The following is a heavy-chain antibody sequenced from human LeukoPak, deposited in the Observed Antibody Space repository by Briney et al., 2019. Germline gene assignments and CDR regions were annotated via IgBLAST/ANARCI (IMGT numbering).Heavy chain of an antibody. CDR3: ARERWEQRGGYLNWFDP. J-gene: IGHJ5*02. V-gene: IGHV3-23*01. CDR2: ISGSGGST. CDR1: GFTFSSYA. D-gene: IGHD1-26*01. Sequence: GGSLRLSCAASGFTFSSYAMSWVRQAPGKGLEWVSAISGSGGSTYYADSVKGRFTISRDNSKNTLYLQMNSLRAEDTAVYYCARERWEQRGGYLNWFDPWGQGTLVTVSS.